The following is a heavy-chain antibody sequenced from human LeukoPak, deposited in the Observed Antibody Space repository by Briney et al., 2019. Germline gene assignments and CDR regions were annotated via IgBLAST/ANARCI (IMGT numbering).Heavy chain of an antibody. V-gene: IGHV3-30-3*01. CDR1: GFTFTSYA. D-gene: IGHD3-10*01. J-gene: IGHJ5*02. Sequence: PGGSLRLSCAASGFTFTSYAMHWVRQAPGKGLEWVAVISCDGSNKYYADSVKGRFTISRDNSKNTLYLQMNSLRAEDTAVYYCARDYYGSGSYFGWFDPWGQGTLVTVSS. CDR2: ISCDGSNK. CDR3: ARDYYGSGSYFGWFDP.